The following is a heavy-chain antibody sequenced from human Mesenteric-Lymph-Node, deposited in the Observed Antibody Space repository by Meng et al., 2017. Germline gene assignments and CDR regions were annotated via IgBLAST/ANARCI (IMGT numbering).Heavy chain of an antibody. V-gene: IGHV3-23*01. CDR1: GFTFRSFA. Sequence: EVQLLESGGGLVQRGGSLRLSCAASGFTFRSFARTWVRQAPGKGLEWVSAISGSGGTTYYADAVKGRFTISRDNSKNTLFLQVNSLRAEDTAVYYCAKQALSPHFDYWGQGTLVTVSS. CDR2: ISGSGGTT. CDR3: AKQALSPHFDY. J-gene: IGHJ4*02.